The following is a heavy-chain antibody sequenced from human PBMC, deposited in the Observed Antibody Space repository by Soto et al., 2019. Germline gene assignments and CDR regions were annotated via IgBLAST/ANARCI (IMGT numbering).Heavy chain of an antibody. CDR1: GFTFSSYG. J-gene: IGHJ4*02. D-gene: IGHD2-15*01. V-gene: IGHV3-33*01. Sequence: GGSLRLSCAASGFTFSSYGMHWVRQAPGKGLEWVAVIWYDGSNKYYADSVKGRFTISRDNSKNTLYLQMNSLRAEDAAVYYCARDLGVVGYCSGGSCPMGDYWGQGTLVTVS. CDR3: ARDLGVVGYCSGGSCPMGDY. CDR2: IWYDGSNK.